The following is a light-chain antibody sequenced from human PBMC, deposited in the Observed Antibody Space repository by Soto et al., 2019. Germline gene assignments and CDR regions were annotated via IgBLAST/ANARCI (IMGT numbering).Light chain of an antibody. CDR3: QQYNTYPWT. CDR1: QSISSW. CDR2: KAS. V-gene: IGKV1-5*03. J-gene: IGKJ1*01. Sequence: TQSPSTLSASVGDRVTITCRASQSISSWLAWYQQKPGKAPKVLIYKASSLESGVPSRFSGSGSVTEFTLTISSLQPDDFATYYCQQYNTYPWTFGQGTQVEIK.